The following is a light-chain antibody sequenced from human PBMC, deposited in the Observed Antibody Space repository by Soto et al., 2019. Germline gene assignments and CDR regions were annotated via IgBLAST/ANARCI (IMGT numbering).Light chain of an antibody. CDR1: SSDVGGYNY. J-gene: IGLJ3*02. Sequence: HSALTQPASVSGSPGQSITISCTGTSSDVGGYNYVSWYQQHPGKVPKLMIYDVSDRPSGVSNRFSGSKSGNTASLTISGLQAEDEADYYCISYTSSSTWVFGGGTKLTVL. CDR2: DVS. V-gene: IGLV2-14*01. CDR3: ISYTSSSTWV.